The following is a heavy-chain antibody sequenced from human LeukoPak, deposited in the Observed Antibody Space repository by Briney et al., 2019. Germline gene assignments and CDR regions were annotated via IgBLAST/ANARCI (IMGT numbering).Heavy chain of an antibody. CDR2: IRTDGTIT. V-gene: IGHV3-74*01. CDR1: GFTFSSYW. CDR3: AKDTNILTGQLEY. D-gene: IGHD3-9*01. J-gene: IGHJ4*02. Sequence: PGGSLRLSCAASGFTFSSYWMHWVRQAPGKGLVWVSRIRTDGTITTYADSVKGRFSISRDNAKNTLYPQVNSLRVEDTAVYYCAKDTNILTGQLEYWGQGTLVTVSS.